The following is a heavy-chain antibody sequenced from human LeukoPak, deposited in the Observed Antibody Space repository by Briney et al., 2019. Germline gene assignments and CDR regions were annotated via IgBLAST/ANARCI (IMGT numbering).Heavy chain of an antibody. J-gene: IGHJ6*02. Sequence: GGSLRLSCAASGFSFSSFEMSWVRQAPGKGLEWVSYTSSSGLTIYYADSVKGRFTISRDNAKNSLYLQMNSLRAEDTAVYYCARCVKVAGYYYYGMDVWGQGTTVTVSS. CDR2: TSSSGLTI. CDR3: ARCVKVAGYYYYGMDV. D-gene: IGHD6-19*01. CDR1: GFSFSSFE. V-gene: IGHV3-48*03.